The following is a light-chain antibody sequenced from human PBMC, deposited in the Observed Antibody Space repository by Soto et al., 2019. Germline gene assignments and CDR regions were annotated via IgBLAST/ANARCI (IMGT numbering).Light chain of an antibody. CDR1: QTISSW. J-gene: IGKJ1*01. Sequence: DIQMTQSPSTLSGSVGDRVTITCRASQTISSWLAWYQQKPGKAPKLLIYKASTLKSGVPSRFSGSGSGTELTITISILQTDDFATYYCQHYNSYSEAFGQGTKVDIK. CDR3: QHYNSYSEA. V-gene: IGKV1-5*03. CDR2: KAS.